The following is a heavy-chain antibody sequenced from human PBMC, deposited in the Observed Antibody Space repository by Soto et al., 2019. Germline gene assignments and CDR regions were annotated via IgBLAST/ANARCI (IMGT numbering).Heavy chain of an antibody. D-gene: IGHD4-17*01. CDR1: GFTFSSYG. CDR3: ARDLSGDYGALDT. CDR2: IWYDGSNK. Sequence: QVQLVESGGGVVQPGRSVRLSCAASGFTFSSYGMHWARQGPGKGLEWVAVIWYDGSNKVYADSVKGRFTISKDNSKNTLYLQMNSLRAEDTAVSYCARDLSGDYGALDTWGQGTMVTVSS. V-gene: IGHV3-33*01. J-gene: IGHJ3*02.